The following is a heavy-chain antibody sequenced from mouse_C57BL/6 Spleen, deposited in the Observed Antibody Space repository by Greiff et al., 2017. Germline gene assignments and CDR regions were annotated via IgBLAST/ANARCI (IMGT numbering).Heavy chain of an antibody. Sequence: QVQLQQPGAELVKPGASVKMSCKASGYTFTSYWITWVKQRPGQGLEWIGDIDPGSGSTNYNEKFKSKATLTVDKSSSSAYMQLSSLTSEDSAVYYGARGYGGSRGDFDYWGQGTTLTVSS. D-gene: IGHD1-1*01. CDR2: IDPGSGST. CDR3: ARGYGGSRGDFDY. V-gene: IGHV1-55*01. CDR1: GYTFTSYW. J-gene: IGHJ2*01.